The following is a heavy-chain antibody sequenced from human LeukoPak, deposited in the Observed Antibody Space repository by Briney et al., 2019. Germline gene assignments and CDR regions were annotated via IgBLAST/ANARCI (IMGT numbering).Heavy chain of an antibody. Sequence: AGGSLRLSCAASGFTFSSYAMSWVRQAPGKGLEWVSAISGSGGSTYYADSVKGRFTISRDNSKDTLYLQMNSLRAEDTAVYYCAKDGLVPAVTNWFDPWGQGTLVTDSS. CDR3: AKDGLVPAVTNWFDP. CDR2: ISGSGGST. CDR1: GFTFSSYA. D-gene: IGHD2-2*01. J-gene: IGHJ5*02. V-gene: IGHV3-23*01.